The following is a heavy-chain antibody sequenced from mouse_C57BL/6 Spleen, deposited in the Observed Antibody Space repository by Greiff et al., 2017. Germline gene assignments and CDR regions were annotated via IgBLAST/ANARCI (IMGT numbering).Heavy chain of an antibody. Sequence: VQLQQSGAELAKPGASVKLSCKASGYTFTSYWMHWVKQRPGQGLEWIGYINPSGGYTKYNQKFKDKATLTADKSSSTAYMQLSSLTYEDSAVYYWARQITDDDGRSLAFDYWGQGTTLTVSS. V-gene: IGHV1-7*01. CDR3: ARQITDDDGRSLAFDY. D-gene: IGHD1-1*01. J-gene: IGHJ2*01. CDR2: INPSGGYT. CDR1: GYTFTSYW.